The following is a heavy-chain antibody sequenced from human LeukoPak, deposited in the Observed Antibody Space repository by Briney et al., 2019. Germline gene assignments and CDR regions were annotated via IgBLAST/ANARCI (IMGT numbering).Heavy chain of an antibody. CDR3: AREYISGPKQTDAFDI. CDR1: GFTLSNHW. V-gene: IGHV3-74*01. CDR2: ISGDEIWT. D-gene: IGHD3-22*01. Sequence: GGSLRLSCAASGFTLSNHWMHWVRQAPGKGLVWVSRISGDEIWTSYADYVKGRFLISRDNAKDTLYLQMNSLRTEDTAVYYCAREYISGPKQTDAFDIWGQGTMVTVSS. J-gene: IGHJ3*02.